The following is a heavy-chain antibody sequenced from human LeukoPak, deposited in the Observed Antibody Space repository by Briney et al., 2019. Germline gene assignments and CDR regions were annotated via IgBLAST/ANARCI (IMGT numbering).Heavy chain of an antibody. CDR3: VRDYWGSLDY. V-gene: IGHV4-61*01. CDR1: GVSVSTTFN. CDR2: NGNN. D-gene: IGHD7-27*01. Sequence: SETLSLTCTVSGVSVSTTFNWGWVRRPPGKGLEWIGYNGNNNYNPSLKSRATISLDTSKNQFSLKLHSVTDADTAVYYCVRDYWGSLDYWGQGTLVTVSS. J-gene: IGHJ4*02.